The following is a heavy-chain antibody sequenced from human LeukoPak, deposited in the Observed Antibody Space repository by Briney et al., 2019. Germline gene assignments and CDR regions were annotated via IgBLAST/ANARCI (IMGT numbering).Heavy chain of an antibody. CDR2: INPNSGGT. Sequence: GASVKVSCKASGYTFTGYYMHWVRQAPGQGLEWMGWINPNSGGTNYAQKFQGRVTMTRDTSISTAYMELSRLRSDDTAVYYCARVSVPVAISHIDYWGQGTLVTVSS. CDR3: ARVSVPVAISHIDY. J-gene: IGHJ4*02. D-gene: IGHD2-2*02. CDR1: GYTFTGYY. V-gene: IGHV1-2*02.